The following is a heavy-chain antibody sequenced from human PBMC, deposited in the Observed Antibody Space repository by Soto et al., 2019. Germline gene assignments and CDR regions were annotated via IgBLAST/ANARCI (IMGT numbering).Heavy chain of an antibody. V-gene: IGHV3-23*01. J-gene: IGHJ4*02. Sequence: EAQLLESGGGLVRPGGSLRLSCVASGFTFSTYAMSWVRQAPGKGLEWVSALTPSGGETYYADSVKGRFTISRDNSMNALYLQMNSLRAEDTAVYYCAIPSGLTVTGPDYWGQGTLVTVSS. CDR2: LTPSGGET. CDR3: AIPSGLTVTGPDY. CDR1: GFTFSTYA. D-gene: IGHD6-19*01.